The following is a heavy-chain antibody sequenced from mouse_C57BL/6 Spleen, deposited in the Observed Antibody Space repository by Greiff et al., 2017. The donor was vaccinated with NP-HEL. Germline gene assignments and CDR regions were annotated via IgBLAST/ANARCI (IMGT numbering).Heavy chain of an antibody. D-gene: IGHD2-12*01. CDR3: ARLRLGFDY. CDR1: GYTFTSYW. CDR2: IDPSDSYT. V-gene: IGHV1-50*01. J-gene: IGHJ2*01. Sequence: QVQLQQPGAELVKPGASVKLSCKASGYTFTSYWMQWVKQRPGQGLEWIGEIDPSDSYTNYNQKFKGKATLTVDTSSSTAYMQLSSLTSEDSAVYYCARLRLGFDYWGQGTTLTVSS.